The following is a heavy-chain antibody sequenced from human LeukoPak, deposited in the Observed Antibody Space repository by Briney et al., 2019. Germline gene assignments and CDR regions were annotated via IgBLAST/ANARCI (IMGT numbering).Heavy chain of an antibody. CDR3: ARVGYSSSWYLAG. V-gene: IGHV4-59*01. Sequence: SETLSLTCTVSGGSISSYYWSWLRQPPGKGLEWIGYIYYSGSTNYNPSLKSRVTISVDTSKNQFSLKLSSVTAADTAVCCCARVGYSSSWYLAGWGQGTLVTVSS. CDR2: IYYSGST. D-gene: IGHD6-13*01. CDR1: GGSISSYY. J-gene: IGHJ4*02.